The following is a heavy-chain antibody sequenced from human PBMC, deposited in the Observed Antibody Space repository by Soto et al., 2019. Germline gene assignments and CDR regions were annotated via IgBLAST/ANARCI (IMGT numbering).Heavy chain of an antibody. Sequence: SETLSLTCIVSGVSVTSANYYWTWIRQPPGKGLEWIGYIYYSGRTAYNSSLKSRVTISLDTSKKQVSLTLTSVTAADTAVYYCASDRGLHRVDYWGQGTLVTVSS. J-gene: IGHJ4*02. V-gene: IGHV4-61*01. CDR3: ASDRGLHRVDY. CDR2: IYYSGRT. CDR1: GVSVTSANYY.